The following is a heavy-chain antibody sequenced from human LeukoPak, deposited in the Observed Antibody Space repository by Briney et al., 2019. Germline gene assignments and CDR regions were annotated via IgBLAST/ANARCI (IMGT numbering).Heavy chain of an antibody. CDR2: IFPSGGEI. Sequence: GGSLTLSFAASGFTFSTFAMIWVRQPPGKGLEWVSSIFPSGGEIHYADSVRGRFTISRDNSKSTLSLQMNSLRAEDTAIYYCATYRQVLLPFESWGQGTLVTVSS. V-gene: IGHV3-23*01. CDR3: ATYRQVLLPFES. CDR1: GFTFSTFA. J-gene: IGHJ4*02. D-gene: IGHD2-8*02.